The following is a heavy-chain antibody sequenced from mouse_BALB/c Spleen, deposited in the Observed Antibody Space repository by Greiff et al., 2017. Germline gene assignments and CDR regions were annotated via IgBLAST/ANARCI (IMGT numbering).Heavy chain of an antibody. CDR3: AVLWLRRYYFDD. Sequence: EVQLMESGGGLVTPGGSLSLSCAASGFTFSSYAMSWVRQPPEKRLEWVASISSGGSTYYPDSVMGRFTISRDNARSLLYLQMSSLSYDDTAMYYCAVLWLRRYYFDDWGEGTTLTVSS. CDR2: ISSGGST. V-gene: IGHV5-6-5*01. J-gene: IGHJ2*01. D-gene: IGHD2-2*01. CDR1: GFTFSSYA.